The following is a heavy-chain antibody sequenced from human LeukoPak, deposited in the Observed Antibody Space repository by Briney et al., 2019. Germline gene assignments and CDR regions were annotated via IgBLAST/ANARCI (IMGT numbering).Heavy chain of an antibody. CDR1: GFTFSLYA. D-gene: IGHD2-2*01. Sequence: GSLRLSCAASGFTFSLYAMNWVRQAPGKDLEWVSYINADSSDIHYAGSVRGRFTISRDDARKTLYLQLSSLRVEDTAVYYCARDTFQPGLIDSWGQGTLVTVSS. CDR2: INADSSDI. J-gene: IGHJ4*02. V-gene: IGHV3-21*05. CDR3: ARDTFQPGLIDS.